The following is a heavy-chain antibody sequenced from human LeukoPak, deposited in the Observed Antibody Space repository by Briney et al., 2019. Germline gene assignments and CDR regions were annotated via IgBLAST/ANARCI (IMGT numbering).Heavy chain of an antibody. CDR2: INPNSGGT. V-gene: IGHV1-2*02. D-gene: IGHD5-18*01. J-gene: IGHJ5*02. Sequence: GASVKVSCKASGYTFTGYYMHWVRQAPGQGLEWMGWINPNSGGTNYAQKFQGRVTMTRDTSISTAYMELSRLRSDDTAVYYCARGGSLVYSYGFMLDWFDPWGQGTLVTVSS. CDR1: GYTFTGYY. CDR3: ARGGSLVYSYGFMLDWFDP.